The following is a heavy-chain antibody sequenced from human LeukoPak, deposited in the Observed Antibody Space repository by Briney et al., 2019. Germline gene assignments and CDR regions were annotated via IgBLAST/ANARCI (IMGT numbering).Heavy chain of an antibody. CDR3: ARVWNYYGSGNYIITYAFDI. V-gene: IGHV4-59*01. D-gene: IGHD3-10*01. CDR2: VYYSGST. CDR1: GGSISTYY. J-gene: IGHJ3*02. Sequence: SETLSLTCTVSGGSISTYYWSWIRQPPGKGLGYIGYVYYSGSTNYKSSLQSRVTISVDTSKNQFSLKLRSVTAADTAVYYCARVWNYYGSGNYIITYAFDIWGHGTMVTVSS.